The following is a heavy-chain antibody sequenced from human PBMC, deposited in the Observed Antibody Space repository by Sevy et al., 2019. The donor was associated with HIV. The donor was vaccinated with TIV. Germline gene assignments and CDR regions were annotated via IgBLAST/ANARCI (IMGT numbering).Heavy chain of an antibody. J-gene: IGHJ4*02. CDR3: CTSAWYGDF. V-gene: IGHV3-30*02. Sequence: GGSLRLSCAASGFTFSNYGMHWVRQAPGKGLEWVAFIRFDGSNKYYADSVKGRFTISRDNSKNTLYLQMNSLRTQDTAVYYCCTSAWYGDFWGQGTLVTVSS. CDR1: GFTFSNYG. D-gene: IGHD6-19*01. CDR2: IRFDGSNK.